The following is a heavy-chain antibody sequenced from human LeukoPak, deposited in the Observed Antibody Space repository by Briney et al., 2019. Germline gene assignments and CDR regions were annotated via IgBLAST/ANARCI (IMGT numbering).Heavy chain of an antibody. J-gene: IGHJ4*02. Sequence: GGSLRLSCAASGFTFDDYGMSWVRQAPGKGLEWVSGINWNGGSTGYADSVKGRFTISRGNAKNTLYLQMNNLRAEDTAIYYCATDYYVSGSYYRLFYWGQGTLVTVSS. CDR2: INWNGGST. CDR1: GFTFDDYG. D-gene: IGHD3-10*01. V-gene: IGHV3-20*04. CDR3: ATDYYVSGSYYRLFY.